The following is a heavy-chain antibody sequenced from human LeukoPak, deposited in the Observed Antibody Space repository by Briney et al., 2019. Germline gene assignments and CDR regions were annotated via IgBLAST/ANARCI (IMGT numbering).Heavy chain of an antibody. Sequence: SQTLSITCTVSGGAISSGGYHWSWIRQHPGKGLEWIGYIYFSGSTSYNPSLKSRLSISVDTSKNQFSLTMNSVTAADTAVYYCARGGVQLDYWGQGTQVTVSS. D-gene: IGHD2-8*01. CDR2: IYFSGST. CDR1: GGAISSGGYH. J-gene: IGHJ4*02. V-gene: IGHV4-31*03. CDR3: ARGGVQLDY.